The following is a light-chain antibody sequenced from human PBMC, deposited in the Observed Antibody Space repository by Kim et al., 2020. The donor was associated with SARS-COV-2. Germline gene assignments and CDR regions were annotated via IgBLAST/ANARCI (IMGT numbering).Light chain of an antibody. CDR2: RNH. CDR3: ASWDDGLNGPV. CDR1: MSNIGNNF. V-gene: IGLV1-47*01. J-gene: IGLJ3*02. Sequence: QSVLTQPPSVSETPGQSVTISCSGSMSNIGNNFVYWYQQLPGAAPKLLVYRNHERPSGVPDRFSGSKSDTSASLAITGLRSADEADYYCASWDDGLNGPVFGGGTKLTV.